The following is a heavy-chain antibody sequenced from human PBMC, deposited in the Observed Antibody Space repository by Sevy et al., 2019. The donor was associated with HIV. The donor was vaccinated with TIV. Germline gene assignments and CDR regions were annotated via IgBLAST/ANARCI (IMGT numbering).Heavy chain of an antibody. J-gene: IGHJ4*02. CDR1: GGSMTSLY. CDR3: AGENAWGRGYS. V-gene: IGHV4-59*08. CDR2: IYYNGHI. D-gene: IGHD1-26*01. Sequence: SETLSLTCTVSGGSMTSLYWNWIQQPPGKGLEWIANIYYNGHINYNPPLKSRVTLSLDTSKNQFSLRLSSVTAADTAMYYCAGENAWGRGYSWGQGTLVTVSS.